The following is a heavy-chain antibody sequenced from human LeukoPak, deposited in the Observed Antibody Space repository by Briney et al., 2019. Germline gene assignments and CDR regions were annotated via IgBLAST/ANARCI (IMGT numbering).Heavy chain of an antibody. J-gene: IGHJ4*02. CDR2: IYPGDSDT. CDR1: GYSFTIYW. D-gene: IGHD1-26*01. V-gene: IGHV5-51*01. CDR3: ARREGMVGATGYY. Sequence: GESLKISCKGSGYSFTIYWIGWVRQMPGKGLEWMGIIYPGDSDTRYSPSFQGQVTISADKSISTAYLQWSSLKASNTAMYYCARREGMVGATGYYWGQGTLVTVSS.